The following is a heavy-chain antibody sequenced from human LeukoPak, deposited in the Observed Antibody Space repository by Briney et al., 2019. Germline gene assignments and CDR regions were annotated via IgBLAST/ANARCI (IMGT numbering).Heavy chain of an antibody. CDR2: IYYRGST. Sequence: SETLSLTCTVSGGSISSSSYYWGWIRQPPGKGLEWIGSIYYRGSTYYNPSLKSRVTISVDTSKYQFSLKLSSVTAADTAVYYCARPVDSYFDYWGQGTLVIVSS. V-gene: IGHV4-39*01. J-gene: IGHJ4*02. CDR1: GGSISSSSYY. CDR3: ARPVDSYFDY. D-gene: IGHD3/OR15-3a*01.